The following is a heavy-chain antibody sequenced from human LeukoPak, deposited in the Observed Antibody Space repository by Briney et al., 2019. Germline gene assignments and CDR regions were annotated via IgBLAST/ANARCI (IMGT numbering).Heavy chain of an antibody. CDR3: ASHSIAAAGTDY. CDR1: GFTFSSYA. J-gene: IGHJ4*02. CDR2: ISYDGSNK. V-gene: IGHV3-30*04. D-gene: IGHD6-13*01. Sequence: PGGSLRLSCAASGFTFSSYAMHWVRQAPGKGLEWVAVISYDGSNKYYADSVKGRFTISRDNSKNTLYLQMNSLRAEDTAVYYCASHSIAAAGTDYWGQGTLVTVSS.